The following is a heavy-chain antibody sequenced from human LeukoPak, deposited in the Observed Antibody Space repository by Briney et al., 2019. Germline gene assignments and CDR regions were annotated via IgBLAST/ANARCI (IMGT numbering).Heavy chain of an antibody. CDR3: AGTNPQDWFDP. D-gene: IGHD2-8*01. CDR1: GGSISSSPYY. Sequence: SETLSLTCSVFGGSISSSPYYWGWIRQTPGKGLEWIVSLYYNGGPYYNPSLKSRVSISVNTSKNQVSLRLRSVTAADTAVYFCAGTNPQDWFDPWGQGILVAVSS. J-gene: IGHJ5*02. V-gene: IGHV4-39*07. CDR2: LYYNGGP.